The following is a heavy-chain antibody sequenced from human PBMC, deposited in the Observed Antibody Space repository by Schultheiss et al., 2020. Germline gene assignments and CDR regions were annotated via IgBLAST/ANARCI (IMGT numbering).Heavy chain of an antibody. Sequence: GESLKISCAASGFTFSSYAMHWVRQAPGKGLEWVAVISYDGSNKYYADSVKGRFTISRDNSKNTLYLQMNSLRAEDTAVYYCARDDWETYYDFWSGYYSPYYGMDVGGQGTTATV. D-gene: IGHD3-3*01. CDR3: ARDDWETYYDFWSGYYSPYYGMDV. J-gene: IGHJ6*02. CDR1: GFTFSSYA. V-gene: IGHV3-30*04. CDR2: ISYDGSNK.